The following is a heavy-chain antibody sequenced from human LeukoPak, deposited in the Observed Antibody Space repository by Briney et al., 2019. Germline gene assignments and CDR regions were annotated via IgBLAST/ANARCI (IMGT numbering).Heavy chain of an antibody. CDR3: ARVTMIVVVNWFDP. V-gene: IGHV4-34*01. Sequence: KPSETLSLTCAVYGGSFSGYYWSWIRQPPGKGLEWIGEINHSGSTNYNPSLKSRVTISVDTSKNQFSLKLSSATAADTAVYYCARVTMIVVVNWFDPWGQGTLVTVSS. CDR2: INHSGST. CDR1: GGSFSGYY. D-gene: IGHD3-22*01. J-gene: IGHJ5*02.